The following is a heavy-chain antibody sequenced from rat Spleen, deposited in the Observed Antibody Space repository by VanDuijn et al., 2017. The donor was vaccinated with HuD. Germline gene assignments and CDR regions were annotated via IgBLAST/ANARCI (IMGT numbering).Heavy chain of an antibody. CDR1: GFTFSSYW. Sequence: EVQLVETGGGLVQPGRSLRLSCVASGFTFSSYWMYWIRQSPGKGLEWVSSIDLDGGSTFYADSVKGRFVISKDNGKDTGYLQMDSLRSEDTATYYCARVLGAPSYWGQGTLVTVSS. V-gene: IGHV5-58*01. J-gene: IGHJ3*01. CDR3: ARVLGAPSY. CDR2: IDLDGGST. D-gene: IGHD5-1*01.